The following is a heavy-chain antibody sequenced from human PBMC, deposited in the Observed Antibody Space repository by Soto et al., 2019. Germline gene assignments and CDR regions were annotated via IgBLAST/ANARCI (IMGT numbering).Heavy chain of an antibody. CDR2: IHYSGTT. V-gene: IGHV4-31*02. J-gene: IGHJ3*01. CDR1: GGSIRSGGYY. D-gene: IGHD4-17*01. CDR3: ARGRVGLRDPIDPLDV. Sequence: SETLSLTCTVSGGSIRSGGYYWGWIRQHPVKGLEWIGYIHYSGTTHYNPSLRSRPTISVDTSKNTFSLTLASMTVADTAIYYCARGRVGLRDPIDPLDVWAPRTMVTVSS.